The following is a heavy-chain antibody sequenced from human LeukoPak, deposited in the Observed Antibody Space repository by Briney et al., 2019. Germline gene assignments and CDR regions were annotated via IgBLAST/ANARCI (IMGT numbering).Heavy chain of an antibody. CDR3: ARDLWNFYDDSGYNRDFDS. CDR2: IGTYGGDT. J-gene: IGHJ5*01. Sequence: GASVKVSCKATSRISWVRQAPGRGLEWMGWIGTYGGDTYYAQKFQGRITVTTDTSTSTVYMELRNLRSDDTAVYHCARDLWNFYDDSGYNRDFDSWGQGTLVTVSS. CDR1: TSR. D-gene: IGHD3-22*01. V-gene: IGHV1-18*01.